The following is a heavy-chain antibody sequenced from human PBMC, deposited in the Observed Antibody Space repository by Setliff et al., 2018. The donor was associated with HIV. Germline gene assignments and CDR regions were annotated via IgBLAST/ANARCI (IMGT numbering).Heavy chain of an antibody. CDR1: GFRFRSYW. D-gene: IGHD1-26*01. CDR3: ARDGGSSPSPVSDYYYYYMDV. J-gene: IGHJ6*03. V-gene: IGHV3-7*01. Sequence: GGSLRLSCAASGFRFRSYWMSWVRQAPGKGLESVANVKQDGTETLYADSVKGRFTISRDNSKNTVYLQMNSLRAEDTAVYYCARDGGSSPSPVSDYYYYYMDVWGKGTTVTVSS. CDR2: VKQDGTET.